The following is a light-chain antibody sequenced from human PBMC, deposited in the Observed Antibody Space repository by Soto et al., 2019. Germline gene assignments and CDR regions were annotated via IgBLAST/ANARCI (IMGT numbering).Light chain of an antibody. CDR3: QQYNSYSRT. V-gene: IGKV1-5*03. CDR1: QSISSW. Sequence: DIQMTQSPSTLSASVGDRVTITCRASQSISSWLAWYQQKPGEAPKVLIYKASSLETGVPSRFSGSGSGTEFTLTINDLQPDDFATYYCQQYNSYSRTFGQGTKVEIK. J-gene: IGKJ1*01. CDR2: KAS.